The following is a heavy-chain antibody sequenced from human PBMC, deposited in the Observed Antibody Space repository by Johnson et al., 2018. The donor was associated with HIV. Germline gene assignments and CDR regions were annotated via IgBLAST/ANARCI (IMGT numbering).Heavy chain of an antibody. J-gene: IGHJ3*02. CDR3: ARDRSKLLYPFDAFDI. CDR2: IKQDGSEK. V-gene: IGHV3-7*01. D-gene: IGHD2-21*02. CDR1: GFTFSSYW. Sequence: VQLVESGGGLVQPGGSLRLSCAASGFTFSSYWMSWVRQAPGKGLEWVANIKQDGSEKYYVDSGKGRFTISRDNAKNSLYLQMNSLRAEDTAVFYCARDRSKLLYPFDAFDIWGQGTMVTVSS.